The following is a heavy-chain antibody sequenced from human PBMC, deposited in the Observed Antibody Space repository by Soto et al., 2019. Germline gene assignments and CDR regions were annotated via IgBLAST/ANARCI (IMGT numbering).Heavy chain of an antibody. V-gene: IGHV3-21*04. J-gene: IGHJ6*02. D-gene: IGHD2-15*01. CDR1: GFTFTRYS. Sequence: GGSLRLSCAASGFTFTRYSMNWVRQAPGKGLEWVSPISSTTNYIYYGDSMKGRFTISRDNAKNSLYLEMNSLRAEDTAVFYCARGYCSGGNCYSGMDVWGQGTMVTVSS. CDR3: ARGYCSGGNCYSGMDV. CDR2: ISSTTNYI.